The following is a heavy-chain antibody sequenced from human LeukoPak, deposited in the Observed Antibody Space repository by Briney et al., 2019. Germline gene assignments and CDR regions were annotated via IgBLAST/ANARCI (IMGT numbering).Heavy chain of an antibody. CDR1: GFTFDDYA. CDR3: AKGVVGATSTFFDY. D-gene: IGHD1-26*01. J-gene: IGHJ4*02. Sequence: GGSLRLSCAASGFTFDDYAMHWVRHAPGKGLEWVSGISWNSGSIGYADSVKGRFTISRDNAKNSLYLQMNSLRAEDTALYYCAKGVVGATSTFFDYWGQGTLVTVSS. V-gene: IGHV3-9*01. CDR2: ISWNSGSI.